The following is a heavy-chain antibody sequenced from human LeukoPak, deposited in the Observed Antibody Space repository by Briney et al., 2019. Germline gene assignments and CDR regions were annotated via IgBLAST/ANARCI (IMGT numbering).Heavy chain of an antibody. D-gene: IGHD2-15*01. V-gene: IGHV4-39*07. CDR3: ARAGTLGYCSGGSCYHPNNWFDP. CDR2: IYYSGST. J-gene: IGHJ5*02. CDR1: GGSISSSSYY. Sequence: PSETLSLTCTVSGGSISSSSYYWGWIRQPPGKGLEWIGSIYYSGSTYYNPSLKSRVTISVDTSKNQFSLKLSSVTAADTAVYYCARAGTLGYCSGGSCYHPNNWFDPWGQGTLVTVSS.